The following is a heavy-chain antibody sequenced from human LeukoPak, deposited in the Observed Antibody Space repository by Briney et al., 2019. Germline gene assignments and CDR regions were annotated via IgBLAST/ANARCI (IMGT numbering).Heavy chain of an antibody. CDR2: IYHSGST. Sequence: PSETLSLTCTVSGYSISSGYYWGWIRPPPGKGLEWIGSIYHSGSTNYNPSLKSRVTISVDKSKNQFSLKLSSVTAADTAVYYCARVGSSSCVDYWGQGTLVTVSS. V-gene: IGHV4-38-2*02. J-gene: IGHJ4*02. CDR1: GYSISSGYY. CDR3: ARVGSSSCVDY. D-gene: IGHD6-13*01.